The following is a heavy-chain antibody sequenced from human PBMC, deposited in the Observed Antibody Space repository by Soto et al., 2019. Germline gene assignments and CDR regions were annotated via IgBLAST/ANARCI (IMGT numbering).Heavy chain of an antibody. J-gene: IGHJ6*02. CDR3: NTGLRAYYGMDV. CDR2: IRSKANSYAT. CDR1: GFTFSGSA. V-gene: IGHV3-73*01. Sequence: EVQLVESGGGLVQPGGSLKLSCAASGFTFSGSAMHWVRQASGKGLEWVGRIRSKANSYATAYAASVKCRFTISRDDSKNTAYLQMNSLKTEDKAVYYCNTGLRAYYGMDVWGQGTTVTVSS. D-gene: IGHD5-12*01.